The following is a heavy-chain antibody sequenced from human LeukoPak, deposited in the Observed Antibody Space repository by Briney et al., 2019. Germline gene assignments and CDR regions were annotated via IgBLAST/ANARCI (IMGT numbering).Heavy chain of an antibody. CDR3: ARDRSPGNFDY. CDR2: ISYDGSNK. D-gene: IGHD3-10*01. V-gene: IGHV3-30*04. Sequence: PGGSLRLSCAASGFTFSSYAMHWVRQAPGKGLEWVAVISYDGSNKYYADSAKGRFTISRDNSKNTLYLQMNSLRAEDTAVYYCARDRSPGNFDYWGQGTLVTVSS. CDR1: GFTFSSYA. J-gene: IGHJ4*02.